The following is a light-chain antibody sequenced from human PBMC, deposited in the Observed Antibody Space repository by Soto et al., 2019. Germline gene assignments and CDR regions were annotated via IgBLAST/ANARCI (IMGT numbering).Light chain of an antibody. CDR1: SSDVGGYNY. J-gene: IGLJ2*01. V-gene: IGLV2-14*01. Sequence: QSALTQPASVSGSPGQSITISCTGTSSDVGGYNYVSWDQQHPGKAPKLMIYDVINRPSGVSNRFSGSKSGNTASLTISGLQADDEADYYCSSYTSSSTLVFGGGTKLTVL. CDR2: DVI. CDR3: SSYTSSSTLV.